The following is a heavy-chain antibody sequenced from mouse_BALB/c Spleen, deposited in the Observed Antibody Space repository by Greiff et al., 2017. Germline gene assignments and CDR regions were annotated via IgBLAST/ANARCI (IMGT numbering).Heavy chain of an antibody. CDR1: GFSLTSYG. V-gene: IGHV2-2*02. J-gene: IGHJ4*01. D-gene: IGHD4-1*01. CDR2: IWSGGST. CDR3: ARELGQGYYAMDY. Sequence: QVQLQQSGPGLVQPSQSLSITCTVSGFSLTSYGVHWVRQSPGKGLEWLGVIWSGGSTDYNAAFISRLSISKDNSKSQVFFKMNSLQANDTAIYYCARELGQGYYAMDYWGQGTSVTVSS.